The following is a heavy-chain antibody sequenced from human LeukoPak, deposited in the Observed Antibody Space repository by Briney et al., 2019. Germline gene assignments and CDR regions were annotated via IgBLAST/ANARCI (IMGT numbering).Heavy chain of an antibody. CDR1: GGSINSGSYY. Sequence: MTSETLSLTCTVSGGSINSGSYYWSWIRQPAGKGLEWIGRIYTSGSTNYNPSLKSRVTISVDTSKNQFSLKLSSVTAADTAVYYCARGGHYYDSSAYGFDYWGQGTLVTVSS. CDR3: ARGGHYYDSSAYGFDY. CDR2: IYTSGST. V-gene: IGHV4-61*02. J-gene: IGHJ4*02. D-gene: IGHD3-22*01.